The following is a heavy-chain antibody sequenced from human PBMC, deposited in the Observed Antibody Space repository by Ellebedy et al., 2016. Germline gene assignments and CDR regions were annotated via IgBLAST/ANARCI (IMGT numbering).Heavy chain of an antibody. D-gene: IGHD3-16*01. Sequence: SETLSLTCTVSGGSISSYYWSWIRQPPGKGLEWIGYIYYSGSTNYNPSLKSRVTISVVTSKNQFSLKLSSVTAADTAVYYCARGDVLGSSLDCWGQGTLVTVSS. CDR2: IYYSGST. V-gene: IGHV4-59*01. CDR1: GGSISSYY. J-gene: IGHJ4*02. CDR3: ARGDVLGSSLDC.